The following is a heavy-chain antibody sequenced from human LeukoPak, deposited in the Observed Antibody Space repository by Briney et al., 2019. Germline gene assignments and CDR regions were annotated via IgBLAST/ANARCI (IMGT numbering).Heavy chain of an antibody. J-gene: IGHJ4*02. CDR1: GVSITSSTYF. D-gene: IGHD1-1*01. Sequence: ESSETLSLTCSVSGVSITSSTYFWSWIRQPAGKALEWIGRMDFSGSTNYNPSLRSRVTLSLDTSKNQFSLKLSSVTAADTAVYYCARYSGTGYGMYYFDYWGQGTLVTVSS. CDR2: MDFSGST. CDR3: ARYSGTGYGMYYFDY. V-gene: IGHV4-61*02.